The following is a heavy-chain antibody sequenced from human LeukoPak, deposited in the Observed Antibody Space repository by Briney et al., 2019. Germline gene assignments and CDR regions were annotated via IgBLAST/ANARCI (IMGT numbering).Heavy chain of an antibody. CDR1: EDTFTNYY. CDR2: INPSGGST. D-gene: IGHD6-6*01. J-gene: IGHJ4*02. V-gene: IGHV1-46*01. CDR3: ARGISSSPGVFDY. Sequence: GASVKVSCKASEDTFTNYYMHWVRQAPGQGLEWMGVINPSGGSTRYAQKFQGRVTMTRDMSTSTVYMEPSSLRSEDTAVYYCARGISSSPGVFDYWGQGTLVTVSS.